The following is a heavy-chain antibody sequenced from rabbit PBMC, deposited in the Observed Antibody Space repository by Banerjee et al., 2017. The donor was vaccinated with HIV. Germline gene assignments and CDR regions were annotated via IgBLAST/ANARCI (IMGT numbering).Heavy chain of an antibody. CDR2: IYPGGSGST. V-gene: IGHV1S43*01. CDR3: ARGDL. Sequence: QEQLKESGGGLVQPEGSLTLTCTASGFDLSSYHYMCWVRQAPGKGLEWIACIYPGGSGSTWYASWVNGRFTISRSTSLNTVDLKMSSLTAADTATYFCARGDLWGPGTLVTVS. CDR1: GFDLSSYHY. J-gene: IGHJ4*01.